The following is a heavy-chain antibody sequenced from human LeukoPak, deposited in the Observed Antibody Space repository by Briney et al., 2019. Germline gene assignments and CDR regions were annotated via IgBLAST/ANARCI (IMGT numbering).Heavy chain of an antibody. D-gene: IGHD1-26*01. CDR2: IIPIFGTA. CDR1: GYTFTDYY. V-gene: IGHV1-69*06. CDR3: ARDPIGLIVGARRSDAFDI. J-gene: IGHJ3*02. Sequence: SVKVSCKASGYTFTDYYMHWVRQAPGQGLEWMGGIIPIFGTANYAQKFQGRVTITADKSTSTAYMELSSLRSEDTAVYYCARDPIGLIVGARRSDAFDIWGQGTMVTVSS.